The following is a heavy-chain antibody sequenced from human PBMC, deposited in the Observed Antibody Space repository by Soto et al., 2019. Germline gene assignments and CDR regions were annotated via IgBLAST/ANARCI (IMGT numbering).Heavy chain of an antibody. CDR2: INQDGSEK. CDR1: ESTVSRDW. D-gene: IGHD1-26*01. J-gene: IGHJ4*02. CDR3: SGGVGDAF. V-gene: IGHV3-7*04. Sequence: EVHLVESGGGLVQTGGSLRLSCAIFESTVSRDWMNWVRQAPGKGLEWVAHINQDGSEKYYVDCVKGRFTFSRDNAKKSLYLQMTSLRPADTAMYYCSGGVGDAFWGQGTLVTVSS.